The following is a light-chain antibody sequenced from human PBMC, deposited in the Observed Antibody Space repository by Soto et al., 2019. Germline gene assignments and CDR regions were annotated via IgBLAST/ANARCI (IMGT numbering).Light chain of an antibody. CDR1: ERISNW. CDR2: HAS. J-gene: IGKJ1*01. V-gene: IGKV1-5*01. Sequence: IQLTQSPTTLPASVGDRVTLTCRASERISNWLAWYQQRPGTAPKLLIYHASILETAVPSRFSGNGSGTEFTLTTSSLQPGDFATNYCQQYTTYSFGQGSRVEIK. CDR3: QQYTTYS.